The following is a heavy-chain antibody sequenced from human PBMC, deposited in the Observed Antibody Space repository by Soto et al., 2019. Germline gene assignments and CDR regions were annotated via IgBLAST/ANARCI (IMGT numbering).Heavy chain of an antibody. D-gene: IGHD3-16*01. V-gene: IGHV3-30*18. CDR2: ISYDGSNK. Sequence: GGSLRLSCAASGFTFSSYGMHWVRQAPGKGLEWVAVISYDGSNKYYADSVKGRFTISRDNSKNTLYLQMNSLRAEETAVYYCAKAPPYYVTSYWGQGTLVTVSS. CDR1: GFTFSSYG. J-gene: IGHJ4*02. CDR3: AKAPPYYVTSY.